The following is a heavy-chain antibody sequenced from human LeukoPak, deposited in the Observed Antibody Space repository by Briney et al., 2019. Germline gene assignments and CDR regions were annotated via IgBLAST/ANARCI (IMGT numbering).Heavy chain of an antibody. CDR1: GGSFSGYY. Sequence: SETLSLTCAVYGGSFSGYYWSWIRQPPGKGLEWIGRIYTSGSTNYNPSLKSRVTMSVDTSKNQFSLKLSSVTAADTAVYYCARDQANYRGLDYWGQGTLVTVSS. J-gene: IGHJ4*02. D-gene: IGHD1-7*01. V-gene: IGHV4-4*07. CDR3: ARDQANYRGLDY. CDR2: IYTSGST.